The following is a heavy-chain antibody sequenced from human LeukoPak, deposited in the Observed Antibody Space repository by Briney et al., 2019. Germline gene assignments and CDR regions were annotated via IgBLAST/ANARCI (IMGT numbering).Heavy chain of an antibody. CDR2: IAYDGSIK. D-gene: IGHD6-13*01. J-gene: IGHJ5*02. CDR3: ARDPMAAAADRALCDP. Sequence: GGSLRLSCAASGFRFSGYAFVWVRQAPGKGLEWVAVIAYDGSIKDCADSVKGRFTISRDNSKNTLYLQMDSLRPDDTAVYYCARDPMAAAADRALCDPWGQGTLVTVSS. CDR1: GFRFSGYA. V-gene: IGHV3-30-3*01.